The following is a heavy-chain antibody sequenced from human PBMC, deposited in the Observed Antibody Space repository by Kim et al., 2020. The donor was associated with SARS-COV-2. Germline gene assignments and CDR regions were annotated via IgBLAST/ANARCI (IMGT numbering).Heavy chain of an antibody. J-gene: IGHJ4*02. D-gene: IGHD6-13*01. V-gene: IGHV4-34*13. CDR3: ARGSNSSSWDGDYFDY. Sequence: SLNSRVTISVDTSKNQFSLKLSSVTAADTAVYYCARGSNSSSWDGDYFDYWGQGTLVTVSS.